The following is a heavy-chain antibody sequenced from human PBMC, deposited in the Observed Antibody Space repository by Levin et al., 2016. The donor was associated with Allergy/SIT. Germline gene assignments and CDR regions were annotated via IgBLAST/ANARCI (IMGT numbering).Heavy chain of an antibody. CDR3: ARDQGGYSYGR. D-gene: IGHD5-18*01. Sequence: WVRQAPGQGLEWMGWINPNSGGTNYAQKFQGRVTMTRDTSISTAYMELSRLRSDDTAVYYCARDQGGYSYGRWGQGTLVTVSS. J-gene: IGHJ4*02. V-gene: IGHV1-2*02. CDR2: INPNSGGT.